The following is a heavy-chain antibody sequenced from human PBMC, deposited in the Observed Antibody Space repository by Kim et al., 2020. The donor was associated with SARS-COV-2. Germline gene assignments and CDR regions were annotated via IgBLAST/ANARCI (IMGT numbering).Heavy chain of an antibody. V-gene: IGHV3-23*01. D-gene: IGHD5-12*01. CDR2: ISGSGGST. Sequence: GGSLRLSCAASGFTFSSYAMSWVRQAPGKGLKWFSAISGSGGSTYYADSVKGRFTISRDNSKNTLYLQMNSLRAEDTAVYYCAKESGYDWGSFSYWGQGTLVTVSS. CDR1: GFTFSSYA. J-gene: IGHJ4*02. CDR3: AKESGYDWGSFSY.